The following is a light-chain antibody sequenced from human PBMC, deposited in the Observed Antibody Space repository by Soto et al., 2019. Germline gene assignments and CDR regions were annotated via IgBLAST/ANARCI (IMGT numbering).Light chain of an antibody. Sequence: SYELTQPLSVSVALGQTARITCGGNNIGRKNVHWYQQKPGQAPVLVIYSDTNRPSGIPERFSGSKSGNTATLTISSTQVGDESDFYCQVWDSTTVQVFGGGTKVTVL. V-gene: IGLV3-9*01. CDR2: SDT. J-gene: IGLJ2*01. CDR3: QVWDSTTVQV. CDR1: NIGRKN.